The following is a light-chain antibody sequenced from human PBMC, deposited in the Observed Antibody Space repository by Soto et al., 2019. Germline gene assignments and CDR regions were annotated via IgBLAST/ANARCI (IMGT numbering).Light chain of an antibody. CDR2: DVS. CDR1: SSDVGGYNY. Sequence: QSELTQPAYVSGSPGQAVSISCTGTSSDVGGYNYVSWYQQHPGKAPKLMIYDVSNRPSGVSNRFSGSKSGNTASLTISGLQAEDEADYYCSSYTRSSTLYVFGTGTKVTLL. J-gene: IGLJ1*01. V-gene: IGLV2-14*01. CDR3: SSYTRSSTLYV.